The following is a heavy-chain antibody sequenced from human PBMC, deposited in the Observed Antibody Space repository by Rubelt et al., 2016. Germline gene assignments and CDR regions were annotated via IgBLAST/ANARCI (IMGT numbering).Heavy chain of an antibody. CDR1: GFTFSSYG. Sequence: LVACGGGVVQPGRSLRLSCAASGFTFSSYGMHWVRQAPGKGLEWVAVIWYDGSNKYYADSVKGRFTISRDNSKNTLYLQMNSLRAEDTAVYYCAKPALRRFLEWLLLRYWGQGTLVTVSS. V-gene: IGHV3-33*06. J-gene: IGHJ4*02. CDR2: IWYDGSNK. D-gene: IGHD3-3*01. CDR3: AKPALRRFLEWLLLRY.